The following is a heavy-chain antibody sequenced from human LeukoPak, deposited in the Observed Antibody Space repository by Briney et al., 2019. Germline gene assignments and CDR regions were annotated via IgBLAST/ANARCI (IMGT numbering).Heavy chain of an antibody. CDR1: GYTFTSYG. Sequence: GASVKVSCKASGYTFTSYGISWVRQAPGQGLEWMGWISAYNGNTNYAQKLQGRVTMTTDTSTSTAYMELRSLRSDEKAVYYCARDALEGATAWYGMDVWGQGTTVTVSS. CDR3: ARDALEGATAWYGMDV. D-gene: IGHD1-26*01. CDR2: ISAYNGNT. V-gene: IGHV1-18*01. J-gene: IGHJ6*02.